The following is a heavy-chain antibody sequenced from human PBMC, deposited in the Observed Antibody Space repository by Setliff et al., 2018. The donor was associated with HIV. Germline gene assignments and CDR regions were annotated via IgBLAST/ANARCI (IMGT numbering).Heavy chain of an antibody. CDR1: GFSFNNTV. CDR2: IVVGSGNT. Sequence: SVKVSCKASGFSFNNTVMQWVRQPRGQGLEWIGWIVVGSGNTNYAQKFQGRVGITRVMSTGTAYMELSGLRSDDTAVYYCAADRNWNDASHDYWGQGTLVTVSS. CDR3: AADRNWNDASHDY. J-gene: IGHJ4*02. D-gene: IGHD1-1*01. V-gene: IGHV1-58*02.